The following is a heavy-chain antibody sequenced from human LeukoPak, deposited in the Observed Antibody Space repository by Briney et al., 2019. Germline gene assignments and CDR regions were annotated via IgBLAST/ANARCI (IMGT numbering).Heavy chain of an antibody. D-gene: IGHD3-10*01. CDR1: GGSISSSSYY. J-gene: IGHJ6*03. CDR2: IYHSGST. V-gene: IGHV4-39*07. CDR3: ARPTFYYGSGRSYYMDV. Sequence: SETLSLTCTVSGGSISSSSYYWGWIRQPPGKGLEWIGSIYHSGSTYYNPSLKSRVTISVDTSKNQFSLKLSSVTAADTAVYYCARPTFYYGSGRSYYMDVWGKGTTVTVSS.